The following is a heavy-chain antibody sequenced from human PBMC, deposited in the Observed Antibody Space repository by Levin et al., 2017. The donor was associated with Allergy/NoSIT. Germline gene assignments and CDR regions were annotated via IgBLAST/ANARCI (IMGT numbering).Heavy chain of an antibody. V-gene: IGHV5-10-1*01. Sequence: GESLKISCKGSGYSFTRYWISWVRQMPGKGLEWMGRIDPSDSYTNYGPSFQGHVTISADKSISTAYLQWRSLKASDIAMYYCARGDGGSSYDYWGQGTLVTVSS. CDR2: IDPSDSYT. J-gene: IGHJ4*02. D-gene: IGHD2-15*01. CDR3: ARGDGGSSYDY. CDR1: GYSFTRYW.